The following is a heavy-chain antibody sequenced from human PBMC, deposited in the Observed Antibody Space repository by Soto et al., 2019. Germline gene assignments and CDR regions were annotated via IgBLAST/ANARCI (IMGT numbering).Heavy chain of an antibody. Sequence: PSETLSLTCTVSGGSISSGDYYWSWIRQPPGKGLEWIGYIYYSGSTYYNPSLKSRVTISVDTSKNQFSLKLSSVTAADTAVYYCARHLLRFPIDYWGQGTLVTVSS. D-gene: IGHD3-3*01. J-gene: IGHJ4*02. CDR2: IYYSGST. CDR1: GGSISSGDYY. V-gene: IGHV4-30-4*01. CDR3: ARHLLRFPIDY.